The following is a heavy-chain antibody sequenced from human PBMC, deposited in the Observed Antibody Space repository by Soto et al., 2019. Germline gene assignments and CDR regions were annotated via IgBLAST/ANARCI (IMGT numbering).Heavy chain of an antibody. V-gene: IGHV1-69*13. D-gene: IGHD2-2*03. Sequence: AASVKVSCKASGGTFSSYAISWVRQAPGQGLEWMGGIIPIFGTANYAQKFQGRVTITADESTSTAYMELSSLRSEDTAVYYCARAGYCSSTSCYVYYYYYGMDVWGQGTTVTVSS. CDR2: IIPIFGTA. CDR1: GGTFSSYA. J-gene: IGHJ6*02. CDR3: ARAGYCSSTSCYVYYYYYGMDV.